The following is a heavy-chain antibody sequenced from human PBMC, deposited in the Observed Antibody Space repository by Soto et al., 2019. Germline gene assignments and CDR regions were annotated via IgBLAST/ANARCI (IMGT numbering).Heavy chain of an antibody. CDR1: GFSFSSYW. J-gene: IGHJ4*02. CDR3: ARGSIAVAPFDS. V-gene: IGHV3-74*01. D-gene: IGHD6-19*01. Sequence: EVQLVESGGGLVQPGGSLRLSCAASGFSFSSYWMHWVRQAPGKGLVWVSRIYVDVRSTTYADSVKGRFSISRDNAKNMVYLQMNSLRAEDTAVYYCARGSIAVAPFDSWGQGTLVTVSS. CDR2: IYVDVRST.